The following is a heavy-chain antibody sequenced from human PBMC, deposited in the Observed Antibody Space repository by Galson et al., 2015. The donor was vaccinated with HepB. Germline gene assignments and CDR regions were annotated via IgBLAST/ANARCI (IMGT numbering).Heavy chain of an antibody. V-gene: IGHV3-64*01. J-gene: IGHJ4*02. CDR1: GFTFSSYA. Sequence: SLRLSCAASGFTFSSYAMHWVRQAPGKGLEYVSAISSNGGSTYYANSVKGRFTISRDNSKNTLYLQMGSLRTEDMAVYYCAGASGGYSGYDSLFDYWGQGTLVTVSS. CDR3: AGASGGYSGYDSLFDY. D-gene: IGHD5-12*01. CDR2: ISSNGGST.